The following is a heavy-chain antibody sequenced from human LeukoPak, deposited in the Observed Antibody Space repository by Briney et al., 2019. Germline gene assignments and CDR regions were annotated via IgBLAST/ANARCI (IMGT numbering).Heavy chain of an antibody. CDR1: GGSISSYY. D-gene: IGHD6-6*01. CDR2: IYTSGST. J-gene: IGHJ4*02. CDR3: ARDQGFIAARPFSPYYFDY. V-gene: IGHV4-4*07. Sequence: PSETLSLTCTVSGGSISSYYWSWIRQPAGKGLEWIGRIYTSGSTNYNPSLKSRVTMSVDTSKNQFSLKLSSVTAADTAVYYCARDQGFIAARPFSPYYFDYWGQGTLVTVSS.